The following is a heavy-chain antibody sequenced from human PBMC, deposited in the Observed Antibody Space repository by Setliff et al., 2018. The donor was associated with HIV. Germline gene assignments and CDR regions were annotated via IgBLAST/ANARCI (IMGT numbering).Heavy chain of an antibody. V-gene: IGHV1-46*01. CDR1: GGTFSSYA. D-gene: IGHD3-22*01. J-gene: IGHJ5*02. CDR2: INPTGRRT. Sequence: ASVKVSCKASGGTFSSYAISWVRQAPGQGLEWMGMINPTGRRTTYAQKFQGRVTMTRDTSTSTVYMDLSSLRSEDTAIYYCARDIPGPAISSGSMKNSFDPWGQGTLVTVSS. CDR3: ARDIPGPAISSGSMKNSFDP.